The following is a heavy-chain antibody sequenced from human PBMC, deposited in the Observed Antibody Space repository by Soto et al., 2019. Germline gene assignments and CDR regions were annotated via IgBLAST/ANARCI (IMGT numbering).Heavy chain of an antibody. CDR3: AKDLGTADYGDYDY. D-gene: IGHD4-17*01. CDR1: GFTFSSYG. Sequence: GGSLRLSCAASGFTFSSYGMHWVRQAPGKGLEWVAVISYDGSNKYYADSVKGRFTISRDNSKNTLYLQMNSLRAEDTAVYYCAKDLGTADYGDYDYWGQGTLVTVSS. J-gene: IGHJ4*02. CDR2: ISYDGSNK. V-gene: IGHV3-30*18.